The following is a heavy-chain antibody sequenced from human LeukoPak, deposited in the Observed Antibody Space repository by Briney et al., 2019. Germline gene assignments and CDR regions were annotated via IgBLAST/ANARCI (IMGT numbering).Heavy chain of an antibody. D-gene: IGHD3-22*01. CDR1: GFTFSSYW. Sequence: GGYLGLSCAASGFTFSSYWMTWVRQAPGMGLEWVANIKEDGSEKYYVDSVKGRFTISRDNAKNSLYLQMNSLRAEDTAVYYCARADSTGAFDIWGQGTMVTVS. J-gene: IGHJ3*02. CDR3: ARADSTGAFDI. V-gene: IGHV3-7*01. CDR2: IKEDGSEK.